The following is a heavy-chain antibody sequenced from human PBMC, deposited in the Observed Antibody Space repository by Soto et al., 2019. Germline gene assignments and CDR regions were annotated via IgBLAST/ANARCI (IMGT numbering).Heavy chain of an antibody. Sequence: GGSLRLSCAASGFTFSSYGMHWVRQAPGKGLEWVAVISYDGSNKYYADSMKGRVTISSDNSKNTLYLQMNSLGAEDTAVYYRAKEYSSSGGYWGQGTLVTVSS. CDR3: AKEYSSSGGY. J-gene: IGHJ4*02. D-gene: IGHD6-6*01. CDR2: ISYDGSNK. CDR1: GFTFSSYG. V-gene: IGHV3-30*18.